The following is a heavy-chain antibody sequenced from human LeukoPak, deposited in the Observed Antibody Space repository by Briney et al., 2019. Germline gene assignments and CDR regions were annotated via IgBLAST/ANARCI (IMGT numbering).Heavy chain of an antibody. D-gene: IGHD2-15*01. CDR3: AKPNIVVVVAAFDY. CDR2: ISGSGGST. Sequence: PGGSLRLSCAASGFTFSSYAMSWVRQAPGKGLEWVSAISGSGGSTYYADSVRGRFTISRDNSKNTLYLQMNSLRAEDTAVYYCAKPNIVVVVAAFDYWGQGTLVTVSS. CDR1: GFTFSSYA. V-gene: IGHV3-23*01. J-gene: IGHJ4*02.